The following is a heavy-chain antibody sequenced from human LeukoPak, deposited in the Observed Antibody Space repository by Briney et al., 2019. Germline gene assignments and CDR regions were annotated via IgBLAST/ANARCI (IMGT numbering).Heavy chain of an antibody. CDR3: ARLHGAYPFDY. CDR1: GFTFSSFS. D-gene: IGHD4/OR15-4a*01. CDR2: ISSSGPTI. V-gene: IGHV3-48*01. Sequence: GGSLRLSCAASGFTFSSFSMNWVRQAPGKGLEWISYISSSGPTIYYADSVKGRFTISRDSAKNSVFLQMNSLRAEDTAVYYCARLHGAYPFDYWSQGTLVTVSS. J-gene: IGHJ4*02.